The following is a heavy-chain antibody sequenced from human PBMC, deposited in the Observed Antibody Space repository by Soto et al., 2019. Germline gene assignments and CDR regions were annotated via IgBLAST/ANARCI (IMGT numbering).Heavy chain of an antibody. V-gene: IGHV3-23*01. CDR1: GFTFNTYG. Sequence: GGSLRLSCAASGFTFNTYGMTWVRQAPGKGLEWVSTVSGSGGGTYYADSVKGRFTISRVNSKNTMYLQMSNLRAEDTAVYFCXRIGPYCGGDCYPDFDFWGLGTPVTVSS. J-gene: IGHJ4*02. D-gene: IGHD2-21*02. CDR3: XRIGPYCGGDCYPDFDF. CDR2: VSGSGGGT.